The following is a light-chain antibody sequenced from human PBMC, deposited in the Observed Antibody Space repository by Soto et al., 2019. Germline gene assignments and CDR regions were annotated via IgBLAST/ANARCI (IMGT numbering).Light chain of an antibody. CDR3: QQRSNWPPLT. CDR1: QSVSNNY. CDR2: GAS. V-gene: IGKV3D-20*02. Sequence: EIVLSQSPGTLSLSPGERATLSCRASQSVSNNYLAWYQQKPGQAPRLLIYGASNRATGIPDRFSGGGSGTDFTLSISRLEPEDFAVYYCQQRSNWPPLTFGGGTKVDIK. J-gene: IGKJ4*01.